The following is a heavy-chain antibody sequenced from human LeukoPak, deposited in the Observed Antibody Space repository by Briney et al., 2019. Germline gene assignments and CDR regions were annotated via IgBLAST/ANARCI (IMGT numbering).Heavy chain of an antibody. CDR1: GGSISSSSYY. J-gene: IGHJ4*02. CDR2: IYYSGST. CDR3: ARPLGYCSSTSCPFDY. D-gene: IGHD2-2*01. V-gene: IGHV4-39*01. Sequence: SETLSLTCTVSGGSISSSSYYWGWIRQPPGKGLEWIGSIYYSGSTYYNPSLKSRVTISVDTSKNQFSLKLSSVTAADTAVYYCARPLGYCSSTSCPFDYWGQGTPVTVSS.